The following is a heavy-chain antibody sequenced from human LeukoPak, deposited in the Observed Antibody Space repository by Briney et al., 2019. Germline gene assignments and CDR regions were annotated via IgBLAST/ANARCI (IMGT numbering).Heavy chain of an antibody. Sequence: SETLSLTCTVSGVSVSVRNYYWSWIRQPPGKGLEWIGYSYYSGSTMYNPSLSSRVTISVDTSKDQFSLRLSSVTAADTAVYYCARDLYGSGNFLPESPWGQGTLVTVSS. J-gene: IGHJ5*02. D-gene: IGHD3-10*01. CDR3: ARDLYGSGNFLPESP. CDR1: GVSVSVRNYY. CDR2: SYYSGST. V-gene: IGHV4-61*01.